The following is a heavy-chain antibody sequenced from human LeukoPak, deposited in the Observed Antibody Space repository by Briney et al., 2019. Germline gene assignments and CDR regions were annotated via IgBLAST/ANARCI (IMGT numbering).Heavy chain of an antibody. V-gene: IGHV1-8*01. J-gene: IGHJ6*03. CDR3: ARADGYSSGWPDYYYYYYMDV. CDR2: MNPNSGNT. D-gene: IGHD6-19*01. Sequence: ASVKVSCKASGYTFTSYDINWVRQATGQGLEWMGWMNPNSGNTGYAQKFQGRVTMTRNTSICTAYMELSSLRSEDTAVYYCARADGYSSGWPDYYYYYYMDVWGKGTTVTVSS. CDR1: GYTFTSYD.